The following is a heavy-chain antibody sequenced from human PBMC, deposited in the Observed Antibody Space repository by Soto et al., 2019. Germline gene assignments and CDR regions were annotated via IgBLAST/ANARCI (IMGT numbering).Heavy chain of an antibody. Sequence: EVQLVESGGDLVQPGESLRLSCAASGFTVSSHYMNWVRQAPGKGLEWVSLIQSGGSTFYADSVKGRFTISRDNSKNTLFLQMNSLRVEDTAMYYCSRDDVYCSGGSCYGVPIDVWGRGTTVTVSS. V-gene: IGHV3-66*01. CDR3: SRDDVYCSGGSCYGVPIDV. CDR2: IQSGGST. D-gene: IGHD2-15*01. CDR1: GFTVSSHY. J-gene: IGHJ6*03.